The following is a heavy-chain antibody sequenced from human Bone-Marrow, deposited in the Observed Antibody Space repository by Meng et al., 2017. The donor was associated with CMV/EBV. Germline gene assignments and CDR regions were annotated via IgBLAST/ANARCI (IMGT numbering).Heavy chain of an antibody. CDR3: ASGQQLVPGGGWFDP. CDR1: GFTFSSYA. Sequence: AGSLRLSCAASGFTFSSYAMHWVRQAPGKGLEWVAVISYDGSNKYYADSVKGRFTISRDNSKNTLYLQMNSLRAEDTAVYYCASGQQLVPGGGWFDPWGQGTLVTVSS. CDR2: ISYDGSNK. J-gene: IGHJ5*02. D-gene: IGHD6-13*01. V-gene: IGHV3-30*04.